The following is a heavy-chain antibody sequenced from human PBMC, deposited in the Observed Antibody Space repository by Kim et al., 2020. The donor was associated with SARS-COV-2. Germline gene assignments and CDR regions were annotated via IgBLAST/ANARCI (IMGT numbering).Heavy chain of an antibody. Sequence: SETLSLTCTVSGGSISSSSYYWGWIRQPPGKGLEWIGSIYYSGSTYYNPSLKSRVTISVDTSKNQFSLKLSSVTAADTAVYYCARTHSVVVTATPEYYFDYWGQGTLVTVSS. CDR3: ARTHSVVVTATPEYYFDY. D-gene: IGHD2-21*02. V-gene: IGHV4-39*01. CDR1: GGSISSSSYY. J-gene: IGHJ4*02. CDR2: IYYSGST.